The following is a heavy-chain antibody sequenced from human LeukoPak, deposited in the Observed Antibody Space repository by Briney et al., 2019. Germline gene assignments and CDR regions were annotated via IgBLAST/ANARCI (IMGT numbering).Heavy chain of an antibody. CDR3: ARGVAETGNPNYFEP. V-gene: IGHV3-23*01. J-gene: IGHJ5*02. CDR2: ISGSGGST. CDR1: GFTFSSYA. Sequence: GGSLRLSCAASGFTFSSYAMSWVRQAPGKGLEWVSAISGSGGSTYYADSVKGRFTISRDNSKNMLYLQMNSLRAEDTAVYSCARGVAETGNPNYFEPWGRGTLVTVSS. D-gene: IGHD6-13*01.